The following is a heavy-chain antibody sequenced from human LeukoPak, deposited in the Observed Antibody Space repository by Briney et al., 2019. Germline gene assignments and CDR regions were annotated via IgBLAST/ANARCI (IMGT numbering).Heavy chain of an antibody. CDR3: ARIEWRWLQLDY. V-gene: IGHV1-2*02. J-gene: IGHJ4*02. D-gene: IGHD5-24*01. Sequence: ASVKVSCKASGYTFTGYCMHWVRQAPGQGLEWMGWINPNSGGTNYAQKFQGGVTMTRDTSISTAYMELSRLRSDDTAVYYCARIEWRWLQLDYWGQGTLVTVSS. CDR1: GYTFTGYC. CDR2: INPNSGGT.